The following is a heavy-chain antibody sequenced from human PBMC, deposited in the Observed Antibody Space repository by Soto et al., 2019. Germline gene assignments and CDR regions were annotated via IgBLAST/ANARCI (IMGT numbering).Heavy chain of an antibody. J-gene: IGHJ3*02. CDR1: GYSFTSYW. D-gene: IGHD2-21*01. V-gene: IGHV5-51*01. CDR2: IYPGDSDT. Sequence: PGESLKISCKGSGYSFTSYWIGWVRQMPGKGLEWMGIIYPGDSDTRYSPSFQGQVTISADKSISTAYLQWSSLKASDTAMYYWARDPPPEKDTPVVFDIGGKGKMATVS. CDR3: ARDPPPEKDTPVVFDI.